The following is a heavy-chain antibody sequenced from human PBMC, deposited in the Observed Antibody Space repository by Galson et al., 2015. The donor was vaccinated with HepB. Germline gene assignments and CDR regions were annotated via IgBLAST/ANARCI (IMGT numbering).Heavy chain of an antibody. Sequence: SVKVSCKASGYTFTSYGISWVRQAPGQGLEWMGWISAYNGNTNYAQKLQGRVTMTTDTSTSTAYMELRSLRSDDTAVYYCARDQPYYYDSSGWGKYYYYYGMDVWGQGTTVTVSS. CDR1: GYTFTSYG. D-gene: IGHD3-22*01. CDR3: ARDQPYYYDSSGWGKYYYYYGMDV. V-gene: IGHV1-18*04. CDR2: ISAYNGNT. J-gene: IGHJ6*02.